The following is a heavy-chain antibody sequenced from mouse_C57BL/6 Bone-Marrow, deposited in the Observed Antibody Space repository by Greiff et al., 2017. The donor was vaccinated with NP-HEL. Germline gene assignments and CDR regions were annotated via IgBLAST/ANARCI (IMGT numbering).Heavy chain of an antibody. V-gene: IGHV3-3*01. CDR1: GFSINSDCY. J-gene: IGHJ1*03. CDR2: TFYSGIT. Sequence: DVHLVESGPSLVRPSQTLSLTCTVTGFSINSDCYWIWIRQFPGNKLEYIGYTFYSGITYYNPSLESRTYITRDTSKNQFSLKLSSVTTEDTATYYCARDRDMVTTDWYFDVWGTGTTVTVSS. CDR3: ARDRDMVTTDWYFDV. D-gene: IGHD2-2*01.